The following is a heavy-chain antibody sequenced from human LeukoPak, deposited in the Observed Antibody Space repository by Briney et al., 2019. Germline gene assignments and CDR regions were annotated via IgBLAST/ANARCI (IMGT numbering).Heavy chain of an antibody. D-gene: IGHD5-18*01. CDR1: GGTFSSSA. V-gene: IGHV1-69*04. CDR2: IIPVLNIT. Sequence: ASVKPSCKTSGGTFSSSAITWVRQAPGQGLEWMGRIIPVLNITTYAQKFQGRVTITADTSSSTVYMELSSLRSEETAVYYCAKDQGLTAPPPYGLDVWGQGTTVIVSS. CDR3: AKDQGLTAPPPYGLDV. J-gene: IGHJ6*02.